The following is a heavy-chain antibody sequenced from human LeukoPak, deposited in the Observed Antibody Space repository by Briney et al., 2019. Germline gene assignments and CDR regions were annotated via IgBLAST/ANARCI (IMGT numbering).Heavy chain of an antibody. D-gene: IGHD4-23*01. CDR1: GGYIITSGHY. J-gene: IGHJ5*02. CDR2: IYYTGVT. V-gene: IGHV4-39*07. CDR3: ARERSSSGGHNWFDP. Sequence: SETLSLTCTVSGGYIITSGHYWGWIRQPPGKGLEWIGSIYYTGVTSTNPFFRSRMSISVDASKNQFSLNLTSVTAADAAVYYCARERSSSGGHNWFDPWGQGTLVTVSS.